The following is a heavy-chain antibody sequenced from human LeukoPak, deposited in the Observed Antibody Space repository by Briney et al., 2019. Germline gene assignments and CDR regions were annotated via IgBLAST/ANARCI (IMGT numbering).Heavy chain of an antibody. CDR1: GGSISSGGYY. V-gene: IGHV4-31*03. CDR2: IYYSGST. D-gene: IGHD3-22*01. J-gene: IGHJ3*02. CDR3: ARSRSSGYFVITDDAFDI. Sequence: MPSQTLSLTCTVSGGSISSGGYYWSWIRQHPGKGLEWIGYIYYSGSTYYNPSLKSRVTISVDTSKNQFSLKLSSVTAADTAVYYCARSRSSGYFVITDDAFDIWGQGTMVTVSS.